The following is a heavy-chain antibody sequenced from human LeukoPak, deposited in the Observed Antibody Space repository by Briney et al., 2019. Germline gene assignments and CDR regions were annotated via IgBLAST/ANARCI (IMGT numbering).Heavy chain of an antibody. J-gene: IGHJ4*02. D-gene: IGHD3-10*01. V-gene: IGHV3-7*01. CDR3: ARDLSRSFAMIRGLIQHREFDF. CDR2: IKQDGSEK. Sequence: GGSLRLSCAASGFTLSSYAMSWVRQAPGQGMDWVANIKQDGSEKYYVDSVKGRFTLSKDNAKNSLYLQMNSLRAEDTAVYYCARDLSRSFAMIRGLIQHREFDFWGRGTLVTVSS. CDR1: GFTLSSYA.